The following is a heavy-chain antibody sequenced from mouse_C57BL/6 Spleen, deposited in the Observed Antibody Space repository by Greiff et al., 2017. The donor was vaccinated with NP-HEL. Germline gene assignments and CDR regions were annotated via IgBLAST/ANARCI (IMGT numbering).Heavy chain of an antibody. Sequence: EVKLMESGPGMVKPSQSLSLTCTVTGYSITSGYDWHWIRHFPGNKLEWMGNISYSGSTNYNPSIKSRITITHDTSTNHFFLKLNSVTTEDTATYCCARGAKPVFAYWGQGTLVTVSA. CDR1: GYSITSGYD. V-gene: IGHV3-1*01. CDR3: ARGAKPVFAY. J-gene: IGHJ3*01. D-gene: IGHD6-1*01. CDR2: ISYSGST.